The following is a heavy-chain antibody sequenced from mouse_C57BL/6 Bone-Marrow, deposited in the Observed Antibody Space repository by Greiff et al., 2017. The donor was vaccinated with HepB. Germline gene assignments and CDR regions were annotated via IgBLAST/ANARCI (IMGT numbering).Heavy chain of an antibody. CDR1: GFSLTSYG. Sequence: VKLMESGPGLVQPSQSLSITCTVSGFSLTSYGVHWVRQSPGKGLEWLGVIWSGGSTDYHAAFISRLSISKDNSKSQVFFKMNSLHADDTAIYYCARAYYGNYVGYWGQGTTLTVSS. J-gene: IGHJ2*01. CDR2: IWSGGST. V-gene: IGHV2-2*01. D-gene: IGHD2-10*01. CDR3: ARAYYGNYVGY.